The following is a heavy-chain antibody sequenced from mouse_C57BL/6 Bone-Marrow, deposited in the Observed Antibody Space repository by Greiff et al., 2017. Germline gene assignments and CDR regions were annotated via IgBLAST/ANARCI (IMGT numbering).Heavy chain of an antibody. CDR1: GFSLTSYG. D-gene: IGHD1-1*01. Sequence: VKLVESGPGLVAPSQSLSITCTVSGFSLTSYGVAWVRQSPGQGLEWLGVIWGVGSTNYNSALKSRLSISKDNSKSQVFLKMNSLQTDDTAMYCCASYYGSSYGGFAYWGRGTLVTVSA. CDR3: ASYYGSSYGGFAY. CDR2: IWGVGST. J-gene: IGHJ3*01. V-gene: IGHV2-6*01.